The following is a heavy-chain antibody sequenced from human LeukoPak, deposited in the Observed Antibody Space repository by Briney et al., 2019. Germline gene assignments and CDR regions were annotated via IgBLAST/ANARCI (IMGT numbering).Heavy chain of an antibody. CDR1: GFTFSTYS. V-gene: IGHV3-48*04. Sequence: GGSLRLSCAASGFTFSTYSMTWVRQAPGKGLEWVSYITSSSSSIFYPDSVKGRFTISRDNAKNSLYLQMNSLRAEDTAVYYCARVNYVSSGWGAPFDYWGQGTLVTVSS. CDR2: ITSSSSSI. D-gene: IGHD1-7*01. J-gene: IGHJ4*02. CDR3: ARVNYVSSGWGAPFDY.